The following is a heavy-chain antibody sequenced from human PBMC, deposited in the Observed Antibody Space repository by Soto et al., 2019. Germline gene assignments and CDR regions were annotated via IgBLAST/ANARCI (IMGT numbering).Heavy chain of an antibody. V-gene: IGHV3-23*01. J-gene: IGHJ6*03. D-gene: IGHD4-4*01. CDR1: GFTFSSYA. CDR3: AKDKDYSNYYYYYYMDV. Sequence: VQLLESGGGLVQPGGSLRLSCAASGFTFSSYAMSWVRQAPGKGLEWVSAISGSGGSTYYADSVKGRFTISRDNSKNTLYLQMNSLRAEDTAVYYCAKDKDYSNYYYYYYMDVWGKGTTVTVSS. CDR2: ISGSGGST.